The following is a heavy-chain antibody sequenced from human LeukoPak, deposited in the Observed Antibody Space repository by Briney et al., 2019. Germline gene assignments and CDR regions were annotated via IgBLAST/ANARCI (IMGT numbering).Heavy chain of an antibody. D-gene: IGHD6-13*01. CDR1: GDSFSYFY. CDR3: ARGVVAAAGRTFDF. Sequence: ASETLSLTCTVSGDSFSYFYWSWIRQPPGKGLEWIGYIYNSGSTNYNPSLESRVTISLDTSKNQFSLKLSSVTAADTAVYYCARGVVAAAGRTFDFWGQGTLVTVSS. CDR2: IYNSGST. J-gene: IGHJ4*02. V-gene: IGHV4-59*01.